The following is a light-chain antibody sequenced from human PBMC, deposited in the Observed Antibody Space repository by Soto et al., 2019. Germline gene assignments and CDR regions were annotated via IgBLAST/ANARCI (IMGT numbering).Light chain of an antibody. Sequence: EIVLTQSPGTLSLSPGERATLSCRTSQSVSNTYLAWYQQKPGQAPRLLIYHASSRATGIPDRFSGSGSGTDFSLTISRLELEDFAVYYCQQYGTSPPVYAFGQGTKLEI. CDR2: HAS. J-gene: IGKJ2*01. CDR1: QSVSNTY. CDR3: QQYGTSPPVYA. V-gene: IGKV3-20*01.